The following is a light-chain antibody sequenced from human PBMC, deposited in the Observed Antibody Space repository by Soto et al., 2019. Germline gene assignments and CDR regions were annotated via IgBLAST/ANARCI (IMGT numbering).Light chain of an antibody. Sequence: DIVMTQSPDSLAVSLGERATINCKSSQSVLYSSNNKNYLAWYQQKPGQPPKLLIYWASTRESRVPDRFSGSGSGTDLTLTISRLQAEDVAVYYCQQYYSTLPYTFGQGTKLEIK. CDR1: QSVLYSSNNKNY. J-gene: IGKJ2*01. V-gene: IGKV4-1*01. CDR2: WAS. CDR3: QQYYSTLPYT.